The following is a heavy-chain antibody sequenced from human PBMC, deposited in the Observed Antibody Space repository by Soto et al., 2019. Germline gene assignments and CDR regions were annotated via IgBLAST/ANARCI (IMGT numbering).Heavy chain of an antibody. V-gene: IGHV3-48*01. D-gene: IGHD3-16*01. CDR3: ARYRGGEDYYSYGMDV. J-gene: IGHJ6*02. Sequence: EVQLVESGGGLVQPGGSLRLSCAASGFTFSSYSMNWVRQAPGKGLEWVSYISSSSSTIYYADSVKGRFTISRDNAKNSLYLQMNSLRAEDTSVYYCARYRGGEDYYSYGMDVWGQGTTVTVSS. CDR1: GFTFSSYS. CDR2: ISSSSSTI.